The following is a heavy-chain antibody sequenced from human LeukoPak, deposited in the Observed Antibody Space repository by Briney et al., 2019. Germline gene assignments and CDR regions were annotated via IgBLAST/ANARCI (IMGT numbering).Heavy chain of an antibody. CDR1: GFTLSNYA. J-gene: IGHJ3*02. CDR2: ISRIGGDT. D-gene: IGHD3-16*01. Sequence: GGSLILSCSASGFTLSNYAMYWVRQPPGKGLKCVSGISRIGGDTYYADSVKGRFTISRDNSKNTLYLQMSSLRPEDTAMYYCVKAPLPGAVPIEIWGQGTMVTVSS. CDR3: VKAPLPGAVPIEI. V-gene: IGHV3-64D*06.